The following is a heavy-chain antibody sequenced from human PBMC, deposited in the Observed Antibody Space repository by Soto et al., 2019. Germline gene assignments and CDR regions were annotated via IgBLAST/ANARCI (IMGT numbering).Heavy chain of an antibody. CDR1: GGSISRYY. J-gene: IGHJ5*02. CDR2: IYYSGST. D-gene: IGHD2-15*01. CDR3: ATLPPRIVVVMTDLPT. Sequence: SETLSLTCTVSGGSISRYYWNWIRQPPGKGLEWIGYIYYSGSTNYNPSLKNRVTISLDKSNNQFSLRLTSMTAADTAVYYCATLPPRIVVVMTDLPTWGQGTLVTVSS. V-gene: IGHV4-59*12.